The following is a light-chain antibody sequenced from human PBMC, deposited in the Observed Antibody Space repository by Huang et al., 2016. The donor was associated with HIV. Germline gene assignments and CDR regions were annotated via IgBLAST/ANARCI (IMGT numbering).Light chain of an antibody. CDR2: GAS. Sequence: EIVLTQSPGTLSLSPGERATLSCRASQNINSAYLAGYQQKPGQAPSLLIYGASNRATGVPDRFSGSGSGTDFTLTINRLEPDDFAVFYCQQYDTSPLIFGQGTRLEIK. J-gene: IGKJ5*01. CDR3: QQYDTSPLI. CDR1: QNINSAY. V-gene: IGKV3-20*01.